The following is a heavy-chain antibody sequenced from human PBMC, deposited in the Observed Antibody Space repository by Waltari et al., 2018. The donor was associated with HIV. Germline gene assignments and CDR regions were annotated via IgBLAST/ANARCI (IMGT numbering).Heavy chain of an antibody. CDR1: GGAISSGGYS. Sequence: QLQLQESGSGLVTPSQTLSLPCAGSGGAISSGGYSWSWIRQPPWKGLEWIGYIYHSGSPYYHPSLKSRVTISVDRSKNQFSLKLSSVTAADTAVYYCARADSTPENWAFDIWGQGTMVTVSS. V-gene: IGHV4-30-2*01. CDR3: ARADSTPENWAFDI. CDR2: IYHSGSP. J-gene: IGHJ3*02. D-gene: IGHD1-1*01.